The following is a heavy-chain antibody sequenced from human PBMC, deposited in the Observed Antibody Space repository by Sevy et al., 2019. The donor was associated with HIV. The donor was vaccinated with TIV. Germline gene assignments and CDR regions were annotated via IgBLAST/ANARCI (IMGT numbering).Heavy chain of an antibody. Sequence: ASVKVSGKASGGTFSSYAINWVRQAPGQGLEWMGGIIPIFGTANYAQKFQGRVTTTADESTSTAYMELSSLRSEDTAVYYCARSFDSEGAFDVWGQGTMVTVSS. CDR2: IIPIFGTA. V-gene: IGHV1-69*13. CDR1: GGTFSSYA. J-gene: IGHJ3*01. CDR3: ARSFDSEGAFDV.